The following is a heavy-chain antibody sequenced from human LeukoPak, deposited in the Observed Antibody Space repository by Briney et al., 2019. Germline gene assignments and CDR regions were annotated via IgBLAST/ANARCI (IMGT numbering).Heavy chain of an antibody. CDR2: INVYNGNI. CDR3: ARGLRYSGYDFTYYFDY. D-gene: IGHD5-12*01. Sequence: ASVKVSCKASGYTFTSYAISWVRQAPGQGLEWMGWINVYNGNINYAQKLQGRVTMTTDTSTSTAYMELRSLGSDDTAVYYCARGLRYSGYDFTYYFDYWGQGTLVTVSS. V-gene: IGHV1-18*01. CDR1: GYTFTSYA. J-gene: IGHJ4*02.